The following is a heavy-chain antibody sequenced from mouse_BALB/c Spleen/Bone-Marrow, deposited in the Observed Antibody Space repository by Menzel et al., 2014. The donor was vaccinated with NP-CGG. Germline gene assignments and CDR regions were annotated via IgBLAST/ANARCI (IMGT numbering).Heavy chain of an antibody. D-gene: IGHD2-1*01. J-gene: IGHJ4*01. Sequence: EVQGVESGGGLVKLGGSLKLSCAASGFTFSSYYMSWVRQTPEKRLELVAAINSNGGSTYYPDTVKGRFTISRDNAKNTLYLQMSSLKSEDTALYYCARQSYGNPHATDYWGQGTSVTVSS. CDR1: GFTFSSYY. CDR2: INSNGGST. CDR3: ARQSYGNPHATDY. V-gene: IGHV5-6-2*01.